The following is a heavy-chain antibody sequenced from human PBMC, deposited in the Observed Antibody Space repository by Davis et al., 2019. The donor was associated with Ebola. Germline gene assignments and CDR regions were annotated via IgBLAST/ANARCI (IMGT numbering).Heavy chain of an antibody. V-gene: IGHV3-21*01. CDR3: ARDRGYELSPLEY. Sequence: GESLKISCSASGSSLRSYSMNWVRQAPGKGLEWVSSISSSSSYIHYGDSVKGRFTISRDHGKNSLYLQMNSLRVEDTAVYYCARDRGYELSPLEYWGQGTLVTVSS. J-gene: IGHJ4*02. CDR2: ISSSSSYI. D-gene: IGHD5-12*01. CDR1: GSSLRSYS.